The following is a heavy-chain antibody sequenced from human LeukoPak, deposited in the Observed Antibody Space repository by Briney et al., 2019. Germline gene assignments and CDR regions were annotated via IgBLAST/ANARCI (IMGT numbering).Heavy chain of an antibody. CDR1: GGSISSSNW. D-gene: IGHD6-13*01. Sequence: SETLSLTCAVSGGSISSSNWWSWVRQPPGKGLEWIGEIYHSGSTNYNPSLKSRVTISVDKSKNQFSLKLSSVTAADTAVYYRARLIAAAGTMDYYYYMDVWGKGTTVTVSS. CDR3: ARLIAAAGTMDYYYYMDV. V-gene: IGHV4-4*02. J-gene: IGHJ6*03. CDR2: IYHSGST.